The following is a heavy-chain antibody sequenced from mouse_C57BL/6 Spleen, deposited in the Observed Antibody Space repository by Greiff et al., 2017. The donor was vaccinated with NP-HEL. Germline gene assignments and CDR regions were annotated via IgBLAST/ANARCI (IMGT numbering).Heavy chain of an antibody. CDR2: INPSSGYT. V-gene: IGHV1-7*01. Sequence: QVQLKESGAELAKPGASVKLSCKASGYTFTSYWMHWVKQRPGQGLEWIGYINPSSGYTKYNQKFKDKATLTADKSSSTAYMQLSSLTYEDSAVYYCASGKLDSSGTDYWGQGTTLTVSS. CDR1: GYTFTSYW. D-gene: IGHD3-2*02. J-gene: IGHJ2*01. CDR3: ASGKLDSSGTDY.